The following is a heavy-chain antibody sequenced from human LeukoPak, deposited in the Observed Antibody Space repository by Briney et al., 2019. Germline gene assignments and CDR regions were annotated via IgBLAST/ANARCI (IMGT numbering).Heavy chain of an antibody. J-gene: IGHJ4*02. CDR2: ITSSSNYI. CDR1: GFTFNTYS. V-gene: IGHV3-21*01. CDR3: ARDTPGGSGWYEFDY. D-gene: IGHD6-13*01. Sequence: GGSLRLSCAASGFTFNTYSMNWVRQVPGKGLEWISSITSSSNYIYYADSVKGRFTISRDNAKNSLYLQMSSLRAEDTAVYYCARDTPGGSGWYEFDYWGQGTLVTVSS.